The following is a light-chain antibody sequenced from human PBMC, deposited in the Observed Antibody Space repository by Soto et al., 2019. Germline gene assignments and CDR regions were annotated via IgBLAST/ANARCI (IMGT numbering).Light chain of an antibody. Sequence: SQSAFSVSASIGYRVTITCRASQDIGGYLAWYQHKPGRTPELLIHGASRLQSGVPARFSGSGSGTDFTLSINSLQPEDFATYYCQQAYSFPITFGQGTKV. CDR1: QDIGGY. V-gene: IGKV1D-12*01. CDR2: GAS. J-gene: IGKJ1*01. CDR3: QQAYSFPIT.